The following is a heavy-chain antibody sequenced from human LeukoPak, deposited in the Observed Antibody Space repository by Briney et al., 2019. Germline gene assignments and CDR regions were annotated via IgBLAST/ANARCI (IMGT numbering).Heavy chain of an antibody. V-gene: IGHV4-39*01. CDR2: IYYSGST. CDR1: GGSISSSSYY. J-gene: IGHJ5*02. CDR3: ARPAGDDFWSGQGWFDP. D-gene: IGHD3-3*01. Sequence: SETLSLTCTVSGGSISSSSYYWGWIRQPPGKGLEWIGSIYYSGSTYYNPSLKSRVTISVDTSKNQFSLKLSSVTAADTAVCYCARPAGDDFWSGQGWFDPWGQGTLVTVSS.